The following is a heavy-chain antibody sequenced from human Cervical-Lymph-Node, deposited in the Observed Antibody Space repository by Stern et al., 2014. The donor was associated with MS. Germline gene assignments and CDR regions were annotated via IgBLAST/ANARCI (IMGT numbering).Heavy chain of an antibody. Sequence: EVQLVQSGAEVKKPGESLKISCKLSGYSFTIYYLAWVRQMPGTVLEWMGVIYPYDSDTTYSPSFQGQVTISADKSITTAYLQWSSLRASDTAMYYCARHVQGFDYWGQGTLVTVSS. J-gene: IGHJ4*02. V-gene: IGHV5-51*01. CDR2: IYPYDSDT. CDR1: GYSFTIYY. CDR3: ARHVQGFDY.